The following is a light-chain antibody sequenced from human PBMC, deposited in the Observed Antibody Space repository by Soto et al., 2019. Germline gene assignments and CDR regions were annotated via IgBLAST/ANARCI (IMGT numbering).Light chain of an antibody. CDR2: DAS. Sequence: DIQMTQSPSTLSASIRDRVTITCLASQSISNRLACYHQKPGKTPKLLIYDASSLASGVPSRFSGSGSGTEFTLTISSLQPDDFASFYCQEYNSYTWTFGQGTKVDI. CDR1: QSISNR. CDR3: QEYNSYTWT. J-gene: IGKJ1*01. V-gene: IGKV1-5*01.